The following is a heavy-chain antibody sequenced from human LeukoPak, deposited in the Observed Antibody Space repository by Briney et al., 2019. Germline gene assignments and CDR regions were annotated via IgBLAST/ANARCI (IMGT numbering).Heavy chain of an antibody. Sequence: GGSLRLSCAASGFTFSSFAMHWVRQAPGKGLEWVAVISYDGRNKDYADSVKGRFTISRDNSKNTLYLQMNSLRAEDTAVYYCARDEKDSSGYYYVLLEWSAFDIWGQGTMVTVSS. CDR1: GFTFSSFA. CDR2: ISYDGRNK. D-gene: IGHD3-22*01. CDR3: ARDEKDSSGYYYVLLEWSAFDI. V-gene: IGHV3-30*04. J-gene: IGHJ3*02.